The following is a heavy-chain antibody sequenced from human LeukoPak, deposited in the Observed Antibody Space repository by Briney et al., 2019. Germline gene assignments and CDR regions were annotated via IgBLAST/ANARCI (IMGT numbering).Heavy chain of an antibody. CDR2: ISGSGGST. Sequence: PGGSLRLSCVASGFTFSSFAMSWVRQAPGKGLEWVSAISGSGGSTYYADSVKGRFTISRDNSKNTVYLQMNSLRAEDTAVYYCAKVLTAMVTDFDYWGQGTLVTVSS. V-gene: IGHV3-23*01. CDR1: GFTFSSFA. D-gene: IGHD5-18*01. J-gene: IGHJ4*02. CDR3: AKVLTAMVTDFDY.